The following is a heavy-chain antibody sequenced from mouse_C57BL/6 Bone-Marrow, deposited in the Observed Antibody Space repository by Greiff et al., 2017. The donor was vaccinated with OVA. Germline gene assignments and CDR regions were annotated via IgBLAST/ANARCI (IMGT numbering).Heavy chain of an antibody. D-gene: IGHD2-4*01. CDR1: GYTFTSYW. CDR2: IDPSDSYT. J-gene: IGHJ4*01. Sequence: VQLKESGAELVKPGASVKLSCKASGYTFTSYWMQWVKQRPGQGLEWIGEIDPSDSYTNYNQKFKGKATLTVDTSSSTAYMQLSSLTSEDSAVYYCARDDYDEKGYAMDYWGQGTSVTVSS. V-gene: IGHV1-50*01. CDR3: ARDDYDEKGYAMDY.